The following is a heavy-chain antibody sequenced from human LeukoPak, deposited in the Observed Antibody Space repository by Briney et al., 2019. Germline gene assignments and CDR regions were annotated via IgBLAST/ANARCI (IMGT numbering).Heavy chain of an antibody. D-gene: IGHD2-2*02. CDR3: AWYCSSTSCYTDY. V-gene: IGHV1-18*04. Sequence: GSSVNDSCKASGYTFTSYGSSWVRQAPAQELAWMGRISAYNGYSHYVQKLQDRLAMTTDTSTSTAYIELRSLISDDTAVYYCAWYCSSTSCYTDYWGQGTLVTVSS. CDR2: ISAYNGYS. J-gene: IGHJ4*02. CDR1: GYTFTSYG.